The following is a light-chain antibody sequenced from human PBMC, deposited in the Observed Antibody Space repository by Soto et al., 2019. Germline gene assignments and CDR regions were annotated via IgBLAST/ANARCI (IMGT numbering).Light chain of an antibody. CDR3: QQYNNRPYT. V-gene: IGKV3-15*01. CDR2: GAS. CDR1: QSISSD. J-gene: IGKJ2*01. Sequence: EIMMTQSPDTLSVSPGERATVSCRASQSISSDFAWFQLKPGQAPRLLIYGASTRAPDVPDRFSGSGSGTEFTLTISSLQSEDVAVYYCQQYNNRPYTFGQGTKVEIK.